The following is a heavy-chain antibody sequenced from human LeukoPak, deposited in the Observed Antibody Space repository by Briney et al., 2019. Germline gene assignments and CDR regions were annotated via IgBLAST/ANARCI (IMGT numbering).Heavy chain of an antibody. CDR1: GYTFTSYG. J-gene: IGHJ4*02. CDR2: ISAYNGNT. V-gene: IGHV1-18*01. Sequence: AASVKVSCKASGYTFTSYGISWVRQAPGQGLEWMGWISAYNGNTNYAQKLQGRVTMTTDTSTSIAYMELRSLRSDDTAVYYCARVEDYYDSSGYYYFDYWGQGTLVTVSS. D-gene: IGHD3-22*01. CDR3: ARVEDYYDSSGYYYFDY.